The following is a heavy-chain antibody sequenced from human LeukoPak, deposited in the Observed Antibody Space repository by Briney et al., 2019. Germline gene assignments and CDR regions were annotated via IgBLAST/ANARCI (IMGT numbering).Heavy chain of an antibody. CDR3: AKGADYYYDSTTLDY. CDR2: IRYDGSNK. Sequence: GGSLRLSCAASGFTFSSYGMHWVRQAPGKGLEWVAFIRYDGSNKYYADSVKGRFTISRDNSKNTLYLQMNSLRAEDTAVYYCAKGADYYYDSTTLDYWGQEPWSPSPQ. V-gene: IGHV3-30*02. CDR1: GFTFSSYG. J-gene: IGHJ4*01. D-gene: IGHD3-22*01.